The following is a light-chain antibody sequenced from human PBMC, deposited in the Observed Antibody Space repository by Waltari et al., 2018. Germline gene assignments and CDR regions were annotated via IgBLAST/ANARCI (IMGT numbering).Light chain of an antibody. CDR2: IAS. Sequence: EIVLTQSPATLSLSPGERAPLSCRANQSVYTYLAWYQQKPGQAPRVLLYIASNRTSGVPAMFRRSGSETDFTLTITSLEPEDFAVYYCQQRSNWPLTFGGGTKVEIK. CDR3: QQRSNWPLT. J-gene: IGKJ4*01. CDR1: QSVYTY. V-gene: IGKV3-11*01.